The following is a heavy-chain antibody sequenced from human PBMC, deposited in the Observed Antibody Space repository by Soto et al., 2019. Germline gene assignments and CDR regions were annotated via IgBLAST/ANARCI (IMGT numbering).Heavy chain of an antibody. V-gene: IGHV1-46*03. J-gene: IGHJ6*02. Sequence: GESLKISCTGSGDRFTSYWIGWVRQAPGQGLEWMGIINPSGGSTSYAQKFQGRVTMTRDTSTSTVYMELSSLRSEDTAVYYCARDFMTTVTNFRSYYYYYGMDVWGQGTTVTVSS. CDR1: GDRFTSYW. D-gene: IGHD4-17*01. CDR2: INPSGGST. CDR3: ARDFMTTVTNFRSYYYYYGMDV.